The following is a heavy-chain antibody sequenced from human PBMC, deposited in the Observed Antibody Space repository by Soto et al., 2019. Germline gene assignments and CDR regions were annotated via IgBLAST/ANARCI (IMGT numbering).Heavy chain of an antibody. V-gene: IGHV4-4*07. J-gene: IGHJ3*02. CDR1: GGSISHHY. Sequence: PSETLSLTCTVSGGSISHHYWSWIRQPAVTRLEWIGRMYVTGTTKYNPSLKNRVSMSIDTSKNQFSLKLSSVTAADTAVYYCARDGGYTGYEEGNPFDIWGQGTMVTVSS. D-gene: IGHD5-12*01. CDR3: ARDGGYTGYEEGNPFDI. CDR2: MYVTGTT.